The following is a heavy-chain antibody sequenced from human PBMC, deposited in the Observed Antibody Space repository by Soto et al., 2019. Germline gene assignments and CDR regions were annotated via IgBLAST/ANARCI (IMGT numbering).Heavy chain of an antibody. CDR3: ARAGPKSSGYYYYYYGMDV. D-gene: IGHD3-22*01. CDR1: GDSVSSNSAA. V-gene: IGHV6-1*01. CDR2: TYYRSKWYN. Sequence: KQSQTLSLTCAISGDSVSSNSAAWNWIRQSPSRGLEWLGRTYYRSKWYNDYAVSVKSRITINPDTSKNQFSLQLNSVTPEDTAVYYCARAGPKSSGYYYYYYGMDVWGQGTTVTVSS. J-gene: IGHJ6*02.